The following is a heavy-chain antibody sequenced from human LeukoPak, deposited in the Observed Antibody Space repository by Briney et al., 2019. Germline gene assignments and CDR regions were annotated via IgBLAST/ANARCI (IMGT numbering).Heavy chain of an antibody. CDR3: ARDYYYGMDV. CDR1: GFTFSTYW. CDR2: INTDGTST. V-gene: IGHV3-74*01. Sequence: QPGGSLRLSCAGSGFTFSTYWIHWVRQAPGKGLVWVSRINTDGTSTLYEDSVKGRFTISRDNAKNTLFLQMNSLRAEDTAVYYCARDYYYGMDVWGQGTTITVSS. J-gene: IGHJ6*02.